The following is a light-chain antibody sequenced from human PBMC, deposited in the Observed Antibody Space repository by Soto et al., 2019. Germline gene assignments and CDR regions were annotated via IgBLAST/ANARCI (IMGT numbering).Light chain of an antibody. CDR1: SSNIGNNY. Sequence: QSALTQPPSVSAAPGQKVTISCSGSSSNIGNNYVSWYQQLPGTAPKLLIYENNKRPSGIPDRFSGSKSGTSATLGITGLQTGDEADYYCGTWDSSLSAAYYVFGTGTKVTVL. J-gene: IGLJ1*01. CDR2: ENN. V-gene: IGLV1-51*02. CDR3: GTWDSSLSAAYYV.